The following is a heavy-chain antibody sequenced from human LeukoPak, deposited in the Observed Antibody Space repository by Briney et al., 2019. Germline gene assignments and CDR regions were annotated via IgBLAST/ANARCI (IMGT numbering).Heavy chain of an antibody. CDR3: ATHLDYDILTGYYP. V-gene: IGHV1-3*01. J-gene: IGHJ5*02. CDR1: GHTFTSYA. D-gene: IGHD3-9*01. CDR2: INAGNGNT. Sequence: ASVKVSYKASGHTFTSYAMHWVRQAPGQRLEWMGWINAGNGNTKYSQKFQGRVTITRDTSASTAYMELSSLRSEDTAVYYCATHLDYDILTGYYPWGQGTLVTVSS.